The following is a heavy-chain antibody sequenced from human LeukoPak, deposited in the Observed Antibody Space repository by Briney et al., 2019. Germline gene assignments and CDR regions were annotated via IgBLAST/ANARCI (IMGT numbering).Heavy chain of an antibody. Sequence: ASVKVSCKASGYTFTNFYLHWVRQAPGQGLEWMGIINPTTGSTTYAQKFQGRVTMTRDMSTSTVYMELSSLRAEDTAVYFCARDLNPQSIGMRAFDIWGQGTMVTASS. CDR1: GYTFTNFY. CDR3: ARDLNPQSIGMRAFDI. V-gene: IGHV1-46*01. CDR2: INPTTGST. D-gene: IGHD1-14*01. J-gene: IGHJ3*02.